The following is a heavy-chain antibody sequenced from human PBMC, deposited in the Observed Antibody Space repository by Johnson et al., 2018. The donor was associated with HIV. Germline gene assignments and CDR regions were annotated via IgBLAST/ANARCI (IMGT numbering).Heavy chain of an antibody. D-gene: IGHD4-17*01. CDR3: AKALLLTTATSRYAFDI. CDR2: IRYDGSNK. V-gene: IGHV3-30*02. J-gene: IGHJ3*02. Sequence: QVLLVESGGGVVQPGGSLRLSCAASGFTFSSYGMHWVRQAPGKGLEWVAFIRYDGSNKYYADSVKGRFTISRDNSKNTLYLQMNSLRAEDTDVYYCAKALLLTTATSRYAFDIWGQGTMVTVSS. CDR1: GFTFSSYG.